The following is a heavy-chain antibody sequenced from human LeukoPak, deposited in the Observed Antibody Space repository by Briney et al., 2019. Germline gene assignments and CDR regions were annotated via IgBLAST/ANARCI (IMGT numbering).Heavy chain of an antibody. CDR1: GFTFSSYA. CDR2: ISGSGGST. V-gene: IGHV3-23*01. CDR3: AGQRRGYSGYDPTPFDY. D-gene: IGHD5-12*01. J-gene: IGHJ4*02. Sequence: PGGSLRLSCAASGFTFSSYAMSWVRQAPGKGLEWVSAISGSGGSTYYADSVKGRFTISRDNSKNMLYLQMNSLRAEDTAVYYCAGQRRGYSGYDPTPFDYWGQGTLVTVSS.